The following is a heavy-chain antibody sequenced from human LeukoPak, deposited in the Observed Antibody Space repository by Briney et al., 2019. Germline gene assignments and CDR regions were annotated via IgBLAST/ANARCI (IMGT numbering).Heavy chain of an antibody. J-gene: IGHJ5*02. CDR2: ISAYNGNT. Sequence: GASVKVFCKASGYTFTSYGISWVRQAPGQGLEWMGWISAYNGNTNYAQKLQGRVTMTTDTSTSTAYMELRSLRSDGTAVYYCARVEATMIVETDNWFDPWGQGTLVTVSS. CDR3: ARVEATMIVETDNWFDP. V-gene: IGHV1-18*01. D-gene: IGHD3-22*01. CDR1: GYTFTSYG.